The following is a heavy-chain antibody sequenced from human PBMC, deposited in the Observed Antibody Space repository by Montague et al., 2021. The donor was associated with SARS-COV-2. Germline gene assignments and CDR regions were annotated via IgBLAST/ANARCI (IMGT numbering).Heavy chain of an antibody. Sequence: SETLSFTCAVSGGSFNGYYWGWIRQPPGKGLEWVGEINHCGSPTYNPSLKSRVTISADTSKNQFSLRLTSVTAADTATYFCARGKEDFFMTVVVVTAASYYFDPWGQGTLVTVSS. CDR1: GGSFNGYY. CDR2: INHCGSP. D-gene: IGHD3-22*01. CDR3: ARGKEDFFMTVVVVTAASYYFDP. V-gene: IGHV4-34*01. J-gene: IGHJ4*02.